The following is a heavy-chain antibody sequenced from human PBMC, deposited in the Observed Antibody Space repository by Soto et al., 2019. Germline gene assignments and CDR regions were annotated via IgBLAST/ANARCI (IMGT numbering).Heavy chain of an antibody. V-gene: IGHV1-2*04. Sequence: ASVKVSCKASGYTFTGYYMHWVRQAPGQGLEWMGWINPNSGGTNYAQKFQGWVTMTRDTSISTAYMELSRLRSDDTAVYYCARGNSITIFGVVIYGMDVWGQGTTVTVSS. CDR2: INPNSGGT. CDR1: GYTFTGYY. CDR3: ARGNSITIFGVVIYGMDV. J-gene: IGHJ6*02. D-gene: IGHD3-3*01.